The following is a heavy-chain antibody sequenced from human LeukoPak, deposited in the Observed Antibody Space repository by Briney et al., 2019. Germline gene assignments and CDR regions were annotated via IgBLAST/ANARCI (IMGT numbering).Heavy chain of an antibody. Sequence: PSGTLSLTCAVSGGSISSSNWWSWVRQPPGKGLEWIGEIYHSGSTNYNPSLKSRVTISVDTSKNQFSLKLSSVTAADTAVYYCARGWDYDFWSGKGDCFDPWGQGTLVTVSS. D-gene: IGHD3-3*01. CDR3: ARGWDYDFWSGKGDCFDP. CDR1: GGSISSSNW. V-gene: IGHV4-4*02. J-gene: IGHJ5*02. CDR2: IYHSGST.